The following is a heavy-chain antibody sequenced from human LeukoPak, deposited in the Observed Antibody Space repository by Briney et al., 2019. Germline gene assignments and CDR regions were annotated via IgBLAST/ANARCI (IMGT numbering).Heavy chain of an antibody. V-gene: IGHV4-61*02. CDR3: AGSYRLDY. J-gene: IGHJ4*02. Sequence: QVQLQESGPGLVKHSQTLSLTCTVSGGSISSGNYYWSWIRQPAGKGLEWIGRIHASGSTNYNPSLKSRVTISVDTTKNQFSLKLSSVTAADTAVYYCAGSYRLDYWGQGTLVTVSS. D-gene: IGHD1-26*01. CDR2: IHASGST. CDR1: GGSISSGNYY.